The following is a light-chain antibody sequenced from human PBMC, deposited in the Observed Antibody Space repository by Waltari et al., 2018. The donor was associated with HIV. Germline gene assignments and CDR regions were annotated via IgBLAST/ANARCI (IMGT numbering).Light chain of an antibody. CDR3: QQYNIYPLT. CDR1: QRIANY. Sequence: DIQMTQSPPSLSAVLGERVPITCRASQRIANYVAWFQQKPGEAPKSLIYDASYLQNGVPSRFSGSGFGTDFSLTITSLQPEDFATYYCQQYNIYPLTFGQGTKLEI. V-gene: IGKV1-16*01. J-gene: IGKJ2*01. CDR2: DAS.